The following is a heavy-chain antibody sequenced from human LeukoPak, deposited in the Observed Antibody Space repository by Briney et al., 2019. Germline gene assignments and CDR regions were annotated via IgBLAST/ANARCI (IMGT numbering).Heavy chain of an antibody. CDR1: GGSFSGYY. V-gene: IGHV4-34*01. Sequence: SETLSLTCAVYGGSFSGYYWSWIRQPPGKGLEWIGEINHSGSTNYNPSLKSRVTISVDPSKNQFSLQLSSVTSADTAVYYCARATYDSSGYYFSGFDYWGQGTLVTVSS. J-gene: IGHJ4*02. CDR3: ARATYDSSGYYFSGFDY. D-gene: IGHD3-22*01. CDR2: INHSGST.